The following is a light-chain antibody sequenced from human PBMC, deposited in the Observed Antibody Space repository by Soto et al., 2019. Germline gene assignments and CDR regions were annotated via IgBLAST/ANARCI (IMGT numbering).Light chain of an antibody. V-gene: IGKV1-6*01. Sequence: STLSASVGDRVTITCRASQNINSWLAWYQQKPGKAPKLLIYAASNLQSGVPARFSGSGSGTDFTLTISSLQPEDFATYYCLQKYFYPFTFGPGTKVDIK. CDR2: AAS. CDR3: LQKYFYPFT. J-gene: IGKJ3*01. CDR1: QNINSW.